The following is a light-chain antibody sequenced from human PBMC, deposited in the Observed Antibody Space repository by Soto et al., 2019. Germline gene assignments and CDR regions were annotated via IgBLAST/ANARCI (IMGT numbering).Light chain of an antibody. V-gene: IGLV6-57*03. Sequence: NFMLTQPHSVSESPGKTVTISCTRSSGSIAGNYVQRYQQRPGSAPPTVIYEDNQRPSSVADRFSGSIDSSSTSASLTISRLNTEDEADYYCQSYGSSNHWVFGGGTKLTVL. CDR1: SGSIAGNY. J-gene: IGLJ3*02. CDR2: EDN. CDR3: QSYGSSNHWV.